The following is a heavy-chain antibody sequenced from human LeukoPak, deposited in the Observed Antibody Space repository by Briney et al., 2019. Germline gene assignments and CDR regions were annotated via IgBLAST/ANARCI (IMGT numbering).Heavy chain of an antibody. CDR2: IYYSGST. CDR1: GGSISSSSYF. V-gene: IGHV4-39*07. CDR3: ARVVQSTDSSGFYLPEYFQH. D-gene: IGHD3-22*01. J-gene: IGHJ1*01. Sequence: SETLSLTCTVSGGSISSSSYFWGWIRQPPGKGLEWIGSIYYSGSTYYNPSLKSRVTISVDTSKNQFSLKLRSVTAADTAVYYCARVVQSTDSSGFYLPEYFQHWGQGTLVTVSS.